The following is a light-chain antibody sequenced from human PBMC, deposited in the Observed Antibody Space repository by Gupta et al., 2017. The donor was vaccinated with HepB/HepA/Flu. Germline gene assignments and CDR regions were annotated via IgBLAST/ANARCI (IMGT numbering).Light chain of an antibody. J-gene: IGKJ2*01. CDR1: QSISSW. Sequence: DIQMTQPPSTLSASVGDIVTITCRASQSISSWLAWYQQKPGKAPKLLIYKASSLESGVPSRFSGSGSGTEFTLTISSLQPDDFATYYCRQDNSYPYTFGQGTKLEIK. CDR2: KAS. V-gene: IGKV1-5*03. CDR3: RQDNSYPYT.